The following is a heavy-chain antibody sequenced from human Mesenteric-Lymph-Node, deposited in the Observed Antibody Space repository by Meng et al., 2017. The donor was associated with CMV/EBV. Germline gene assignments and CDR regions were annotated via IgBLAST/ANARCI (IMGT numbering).Heavy chain of an antibody. J-gene: IGHJ6*02. CDR1: GFTFEDKA. CDR2: ISWNNDTK. D-gene: IGHD3-16*01. V-gene: IGHV3-9*01. Sequence: SLKISCAASGFTFEDKAMHWVRQAPGKGLEWVSGISWNNDTKAYADSVKGRFTVSRDNAKNSLYLQMNSLRAEDTALYYCAKEGVAAMDVWGQGTPVTVSS. CDR3: AKEGVAAMDV.